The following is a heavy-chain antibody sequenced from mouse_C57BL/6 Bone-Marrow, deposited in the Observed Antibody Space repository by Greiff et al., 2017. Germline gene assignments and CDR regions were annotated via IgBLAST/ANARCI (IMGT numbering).Heavy chain of an antibody. CDR2: IYPGDGDT. Sequence: QVQLLQSGPELVKPGASVKISCKASGYAFSSSWMNWVKQRPGKGLEWIGRIYPGDGDTNYNGKFKGKATLTADKTSSTAYMQLSSLTSEDSAVYFCARWTAYWGQGTLVTVSA. J-gene: IGHJ3*01. CDR3: ARWTAY. CDR1: GYAFSSSW. V-gene: IGHV1-82*01.